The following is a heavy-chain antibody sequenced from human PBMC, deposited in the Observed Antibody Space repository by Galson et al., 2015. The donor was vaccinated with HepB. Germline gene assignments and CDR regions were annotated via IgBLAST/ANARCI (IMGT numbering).Heavy chain of an antibody. CDR3: ARVDRRHYFDY. Sequence: SETLSLTCTVSGGSISSYYWSWIRQPPGKGLEWIGYIYYSGSTNYNPSLKSRVTISVDTSKNQFSLKLSSVTAADTAVYYCARVDRRHYFDYWGQGTLVTVSS. V-gene: IGHV4-59*01. D-gene: IGHD3-9*01. CDR2: IYYSGST. J-gene: IGHJ4*02. CDR1: GGSISSYY.